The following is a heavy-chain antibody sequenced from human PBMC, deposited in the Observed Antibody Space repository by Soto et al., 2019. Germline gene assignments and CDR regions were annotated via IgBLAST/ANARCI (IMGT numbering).Heavy chain of an antibody. D-gene: IGHD5-18*01. Sequence: PGGSLRLSCAASGFSFSSYAMHWVRQAPGKGLEWVAVISYDGSNKYYADSVKGRFTISRDNSKNTLYLHMNSLRADDTAVCYCARGYGKSFPYGMDVWGQGTTVTVSS. CDR1: GFSFSSYA. J-gene: IGHJ6*02. CDR2: ISYDGSNK. V-gene: IGHV3-30-3*01. CDR3: ARGYGKSFPYGMDV.